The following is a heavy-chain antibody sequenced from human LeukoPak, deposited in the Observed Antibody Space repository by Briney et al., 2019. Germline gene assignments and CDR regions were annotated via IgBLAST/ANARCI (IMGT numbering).Heavy chain of an antibody. D-gene: IGHD1-1*01. Sequence: GGSLRLSCAASGFTFSNAWMSWVRQAPGKGLEWVGRIKNKTDGGTTDYAAPVKGRFTISRDDSKNTLYLQMNSLKTEDTAVYYCTTDSLRYNWNFYWGQGTLVTVSS. V-gene: IGHV3-15*01. J-gene: IGHJ4*02. CDR1: GFTFSNAW. CDR2: IKNKTDGGTT. CDR3: TTDSLRYNWNFY.